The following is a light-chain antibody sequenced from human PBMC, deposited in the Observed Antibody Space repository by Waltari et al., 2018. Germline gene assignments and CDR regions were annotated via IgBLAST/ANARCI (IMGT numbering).Light chain of an antibody. CDR1: KLGHKY. CDR3: QAWDNTYVV. V-gene: IGLV3-1*01. CDR2: QDT. J-gene: IGLJ2*01. Sequence: SYEVTQPPSVSVSPGQTATITCSGDKLGHKYICWYQQKPGQSPVLIMFQDTKRPSGIPERFSGSNSGNTATLTISETQAMDEADYYCQAWDNTYVVFGGGTRLTVL.